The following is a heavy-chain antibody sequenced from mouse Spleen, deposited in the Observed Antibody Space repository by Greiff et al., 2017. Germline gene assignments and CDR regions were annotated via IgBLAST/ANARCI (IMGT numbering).Heavy chain of an antibody. Sequence: QVQLQQSGPGLVAPSQSLSITCTVSGFSLTSYAISWVRQPPGKGLEWLGVIWTGGGTNYNSALKSRLSISKDNSKSQVFLKMNSLQTDDTARYYCARHYYGSSRAWFAYWGQGTLVTVSA. V-gene: IGHV2-9-1*01. CDR3: ARHYYGSSRAWFAY. CDR2: IWTGGGT. D-gene: IGHD1-1*01. CDR1: GFSLTSYA. J-gene: IGHJ3*01.